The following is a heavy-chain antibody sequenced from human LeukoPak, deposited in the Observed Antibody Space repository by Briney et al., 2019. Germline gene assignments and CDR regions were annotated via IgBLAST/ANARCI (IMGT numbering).Heavy chain of an antibody. J-gene: IGHJ6*03. CDR2: INYSGNT. CDR1: GGSISSRSYY. CDR3: ARHPQSYIDV. Sequence: SETLSLTCTVSGGSISSRSYYWGWIRQPPGKGLEWIGSINYSGNTFYNPSLKSRVTISVDTSKNQFSLNLSSVTAADTAVYYCARHPQSYIDVWGKGTTVTVSS. V-gene: IGHV4-39*01.